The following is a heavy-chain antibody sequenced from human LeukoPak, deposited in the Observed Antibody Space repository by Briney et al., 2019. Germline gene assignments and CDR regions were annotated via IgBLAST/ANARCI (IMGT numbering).Heavy chain of an antibody. D-gene: IGHD4-17*01. CDR2: IKQDGSEK. CDR1: GFTFSSYW. Sequence: GGSLRLSCAASGFTFSSYWMSWVRQAPGKGLEWVANIKQDGSEKSYVDSVKGRFTISRDNTKNSLYLQMNSPRAEDTAVYYCARGQTTMTNWGQGTLVTVSS. CDR3: ARGQTTMTN. J-gene: IGHJ4*02. V-gene: IGHV3-7*03.